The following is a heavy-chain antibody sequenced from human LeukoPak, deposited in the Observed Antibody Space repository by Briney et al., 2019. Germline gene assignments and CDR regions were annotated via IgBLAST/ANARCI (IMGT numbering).Heavy chain of an antibody. CDR3: ATGGYDWDAYDY. J-gene: IGHJ4*02. Sequence: ASVKVSCKASGYSVSNLYIHWVRQAPGQGLEWMGMNNPSGGSTIYAQKFQGRLTMTRDTSTSTVYMELSSLRSEDTAVYFCATGGYDWDAYDYWGQGTPVTVSS. CDR1: GYSVSNLY. CDR2: NNPSGGST. D-gene: IGHD3-16*01. V-gene: IGHV1-46*01.